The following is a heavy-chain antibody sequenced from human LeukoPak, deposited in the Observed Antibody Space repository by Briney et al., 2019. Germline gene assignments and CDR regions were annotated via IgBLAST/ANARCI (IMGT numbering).Heavy chain of an antibody. CDR1: GFTFSTYW. V-gene: IGHV3-7*01. J-gene: IGHJ4*02. Sequence: PGRSLRLSCAVSGFTFSTYWMSWVRQAPGKGLEWVANIRQDGGAKYYVDSVRGRFTISRDNAKNSLYLQMNSLRAEDTGVYYCATSSDAPANMWGQGTLVTVSS. CDR2: IRQDGGAK. D-gene: IGHD2-2*01. CDR3: ATSSDAPANM.